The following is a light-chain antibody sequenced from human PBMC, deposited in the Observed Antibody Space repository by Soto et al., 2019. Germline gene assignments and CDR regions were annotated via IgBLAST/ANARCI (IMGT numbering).Light chain of an antibody. J-gene: IGKJ4*01. Sequence: DVQITQSPSSLFASVGDRATITCRASQGISSFLAWYQQIPGKVPKLLIYSASTLQSGVPSRFSGSGSGTDFTLTISSLQPEDVAIYYCQKYNSGPLTFGGGTKVDIK. CDR2: SAS. CDR1: QGISSF. CDR3: QKYNSGPLT. V-gene: IGKV1-27*01.